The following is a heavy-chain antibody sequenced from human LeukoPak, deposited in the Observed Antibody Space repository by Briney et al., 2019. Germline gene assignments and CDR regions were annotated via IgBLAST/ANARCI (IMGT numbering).Heavy chain of an antibody. V-gene: IGHV1-8*01. CDR1: GYTLTELS. CDR2: MNPNSGNT. CDR3: ARGPRAYGDLDY. Sequence: ASVKVSCKVSGYTLTELSMHWVRQATGQGLEWMGWMNPNSGNTGYAQRFQGRVTMTRNTSISTAYMELSSLRSEDTAVYYCARGPRAYGDLDYWGQGTLVTVSS. D-gene: IGHD4-17*01. J-gene: IGHJ4*02.